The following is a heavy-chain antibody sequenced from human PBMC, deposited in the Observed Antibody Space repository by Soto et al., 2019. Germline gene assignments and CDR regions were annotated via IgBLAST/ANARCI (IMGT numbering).Heavy chain of an antibody. CDR3: ARERSYGNYYYGMDV. Sequence: GSLRLSCAASGSTVSSNYMSWVRQAPGKGPEWVSVIYSGGSTYYADSVKGRFTISRDNSKNTLYLQMNSLRAEDTAVYYCARERSYGNYYYGMDVWGQGTTVTVSS. J-gene: IGHJ6*02. CDR2: IYSGGST. CDR1: GSTVSSNY. D-gene: IGHD5-18*01. V-gene: IGHV3-53*01.